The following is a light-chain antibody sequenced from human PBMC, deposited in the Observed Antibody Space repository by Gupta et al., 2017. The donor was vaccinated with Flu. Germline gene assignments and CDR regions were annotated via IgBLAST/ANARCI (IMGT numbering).Light chain of an antibody. CDR1: TSDVGSYNL. CDR2: EGN. CDR3: CSYANTYTWV. V-gene: IGLV2-23*01. Sequence: PASVSGSPGQSSTISCTGTTSDVGSYNLVSWYQQHPGRVPKLIIYEGNKRPSGVSNRFSGSKSGNTASLTISGLQAEDEADYYCCSYANTYTWVFGGGTKLTVL. J-gene: IGLJ2*01.